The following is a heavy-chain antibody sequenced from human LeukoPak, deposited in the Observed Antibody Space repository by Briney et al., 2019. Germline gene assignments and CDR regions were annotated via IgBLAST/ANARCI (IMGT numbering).Heavy chain of an antibody. D-gene: IGHD6-19*01. CDR2: ISGSGGTT. V-gene: IGHV3-23*01. Sequence: AGGSLRLSCSASGFTFSSYAMSWVRQAPGKGLEWVSGISGSGGTTYYAVSVKGRFAIYRDNSKNTLYLQMNNLRAEDSALYYCAKDAGQWPVRTFDYWGQGTLVTVSS. J-gene: IGHJ4*02. CDR1: GFTFSSYA. CDR3: AKDAGQWPVRTFDY.